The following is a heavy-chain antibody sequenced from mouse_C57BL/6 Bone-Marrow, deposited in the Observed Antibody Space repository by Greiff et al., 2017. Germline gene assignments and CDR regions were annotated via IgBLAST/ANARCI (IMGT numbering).Heavy chain of an antibody. CDR1: GYTFTDYE. J-gene: IGHJ1*03. CDR3: TRRSYYDYDVWYFEV. CDR2: IDPETGGT. V-gene: IGHV1-15*01. D-gene: IGHD2-4*01. Sequence: VQVVESGAELVRPGASVTLSCKASGYTFTDYEMHWVKQTPVHGLEWIGAIDPETGGTAYNQKVTGKAILTADKSSSTAYMELRSLTSEDSAVYYCTRRSYYDYDVWYFEVWGTGTTVTVSS.